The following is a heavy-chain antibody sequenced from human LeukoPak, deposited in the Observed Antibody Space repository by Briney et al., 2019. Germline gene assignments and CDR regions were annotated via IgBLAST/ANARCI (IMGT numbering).Heavy chain of an antibody. V-gene: IGHV3-30-3*01. J-gene: IGHJ4*02. CDR3: AKDEIGAVAGLLDY. D-gene: IGHD6-19*01. CDR1: EFTFSDYA. CDR2: ISYDGSIE. Sequence: PGGSLRLSCAASEFTFSDYAMHWVRQAPGKGLDWGASISYDGSIEFYADSVKGRFTIARDNSKNTLSLQMNSLRAEDTAVYYCAKDEIGAVAGLLDYWGQGSLVTVSS.